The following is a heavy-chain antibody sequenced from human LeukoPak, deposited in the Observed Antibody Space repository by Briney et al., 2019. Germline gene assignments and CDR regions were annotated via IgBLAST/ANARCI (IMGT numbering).Heavy chain of an antibody. J-gene: IGHJ5*02. CDR3: AKDLLKEGSYGSGIDWFDP. Sequence: PGGSLRLSCAASGFIFSNYGMHWVRQAPGKGLEWVSFIRYDGSHKHYADSVKGRFTISRENSKKTLYLRMNSLRPEDTAMYYCAKDLLKEGSYGSGIDWFDPWGQGAQVTVSS. CDR2: IRYDGSHK. D-gene: IGHD3-10*01. CDR1: GFIFSNYG. V-gene: IGHV3-30*02.